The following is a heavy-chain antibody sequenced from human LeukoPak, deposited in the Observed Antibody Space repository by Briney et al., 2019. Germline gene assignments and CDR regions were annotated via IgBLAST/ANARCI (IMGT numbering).Heavy chain of an antibody. CDR1: GFTFSSYA. CDR3: AKAQRGYYYGSGSYYNVFSSWLDY. J-gene: IGHJ4*02. CDR2: ISGSGGST. Sequence: GGSLRLSCAASGFTFSSYAMSWVRQAPGKGLEWVSAISGSGGSTYYADSVKGRFTISRDNSKNTLYLQMNSLRAEDTAVYYCAKAQRGYYYGSGSYYNVFSSWLDYWGQGTLVTVSS. V-gene: IGHV3-23*01. D-gene: IGHD3-10*01.